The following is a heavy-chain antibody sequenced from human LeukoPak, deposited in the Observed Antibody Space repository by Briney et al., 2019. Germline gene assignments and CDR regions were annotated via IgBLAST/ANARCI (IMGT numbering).Heavy chain of an antibody. CDR2: IFYSGST. CDR1: GGSISTSNYY. J-gene: IGHJ6*03. V-gene: IGHV4-39*07. CDR3: ARRAVYTTTHDYKGGSYYYYYMDV. D-gene: IGHD4-11*01. Sequence: SETLSLTCTVSGGSISTSNYYWGWIRQPPGKGLEWIGNIFYSGSTNYNPSLKSRVTISVDTSKNQFSLKLSSVTAADTAVYYCARRAVYTTTHDYKGGSYYYYYMDVWGKGTTVTISS.